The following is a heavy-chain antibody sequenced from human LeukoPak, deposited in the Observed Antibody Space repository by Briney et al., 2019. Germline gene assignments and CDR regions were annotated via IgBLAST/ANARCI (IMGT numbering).Heavy chain of an antibody. J-gene: IGHJ4*02. CDR3: ARDHSGYLTYYFDY. CDR1: GFTLSSNY. D-gene: IGHD3-22*01. V-gene: IGHV3-53*01. CDR2: IYSGGST. Sequence: GGSLRLSCAASGFTLSSNYMSWVRQAPGKGLEWVSVIYSGGSTYYADSAKGRFTISRDNSKNTLYLQMNSLRAEDTAVYYCARDHSGYLTYYFDYWGQGTLVTVSS.